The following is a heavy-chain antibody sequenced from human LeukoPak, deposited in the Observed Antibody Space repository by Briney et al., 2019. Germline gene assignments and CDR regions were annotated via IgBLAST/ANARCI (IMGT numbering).Heavy chain of an antibody. CDR3: ARVKREGATQDWFDP. J-gene: IGHJ5*02. Sequence: SQTLSLTCTVSGGSISSGSYYWSWIRQPAGKGLEWIGRIYTSGSTHYTPSLKRRVTIPVDTSKTQFSLTLSSVTAADTAVYYCARVKREGATQDWFDPWGQGTLVTVSS. V-gene: IGHV4-61*02. CDR2: IYTSGST. CDR1: GGSISSGSYY. D-gene: IGHD1-26*01.